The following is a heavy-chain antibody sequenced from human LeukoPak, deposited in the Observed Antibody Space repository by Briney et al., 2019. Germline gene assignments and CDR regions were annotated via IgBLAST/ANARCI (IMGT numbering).Heavy chain of an antibody. CDR2: IYHSGST. CDR1: GGSISSSSYY. J-gene: IGHJ4*02. D-gene: IGHD6-13*01. CDR3: ASERSREYSSSGEGYFDY. Sequence: PSETLSLTCTVSGGSISSSSYYWAWIRQPPGKGLEWIGSIYHSGSTNYNPSLKSRVTISVDTSKNQFSLKLSSVTAADTAVYYCASERSREYSSSGEGYFDYWGQGTLVTVSS. V-gene: IGHV4-39*07.